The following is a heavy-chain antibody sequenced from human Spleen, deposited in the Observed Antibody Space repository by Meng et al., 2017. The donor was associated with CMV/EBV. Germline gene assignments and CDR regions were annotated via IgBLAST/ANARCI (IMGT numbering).Heavy chain of an antibody. CDR1: GFTFSTYA. D-gene: IGHD7-27*01. Sequence: GESLKISCEASGFTFSTYAMHWVRQAPGRGLEWVAVISYDGSDKYYADSVKGRFTISRDNSKNTLYLQMNSLRTEDTTVYYCARAGSANWGYFDYWGQGTLVTVSS. CDR2: ISYDGSDK. J-gene: IGHJ4*02. V-gene: IGHV3-30*04. CDR3: ARAGSANWGYFDY.